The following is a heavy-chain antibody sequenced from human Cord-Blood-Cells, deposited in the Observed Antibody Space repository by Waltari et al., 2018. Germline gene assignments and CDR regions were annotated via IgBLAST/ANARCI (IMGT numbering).Heavy chain of an antibody. CDR3: TTPRGY. CDR1: GVTLRNAW. CDR2: IKSKTDGGTT. Sequence: ELQLVESGGGLVKPGGSVGLSCASSGVTLRNAWRSWVRQAAGKGLEWIGRIKSKTDGGTTDYAAPVKGRFTISRDDSKNTLYLQMNSLKTEDTAVYYCTTPRGYWGQGTLVTVSS. V-gene: IGHV3-15*01. J-gene: IGHJ4*02.